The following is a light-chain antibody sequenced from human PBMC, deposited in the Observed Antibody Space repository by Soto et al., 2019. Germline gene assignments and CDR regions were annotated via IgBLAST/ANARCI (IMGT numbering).Light chain of an antibody. Sequence: QSALTQPPSASGSPGQSVTISCTGTSSDVGDYNYVSWYQHHPGKAPKLMIYEVSERPSGVPDRFSGSKSGDTASLTVSGLQAEDEADYYCSSYAGSNHYVFATGTKLTVL. CDR2: EVS. CDR3: SSYAGSNHYV. V-gene: IGLV2-8*01. J-gene: IGLJ1*01. CDR1: SSDVGDYNY.